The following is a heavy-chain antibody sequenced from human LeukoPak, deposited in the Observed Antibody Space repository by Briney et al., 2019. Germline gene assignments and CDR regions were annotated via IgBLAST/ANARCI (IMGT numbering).Heavy chain of an antibody. Sequence: ASVKVSCKASGYTFASYGISWVRQAPGQGLEWMGWINPSTGNVKYAQNVRGRVTMTTDTSTTTAYMELRSLISDDTAAYYCARGGTMVRGVNYAMDVWAQGTTVTVSS. D-gene: IGHD3-10*01. CDR3: ARGGTMVRGVNYAMDV. CDR1: GYTFASYG. J-gene: IGHJ6*02. CDR2: INPSTGNV. V-gene: IGHV1-18*01.